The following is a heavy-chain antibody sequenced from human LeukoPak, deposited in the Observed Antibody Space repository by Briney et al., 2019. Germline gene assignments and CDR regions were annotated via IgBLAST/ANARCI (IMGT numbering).Heavy chain of an antibody. CDR3: ARKGITMVQGVDY. Sequence: GGSLRLSCAASGSTFSSYSMNWVGHAPGKGLELVSSISSSSSYIYYADSVKGRFTISRDNAKNSLYLQMNSLRAEDTAVYYCARKGITMVQGVDYWGQGTLVTVSS. J-gene: IGHJ4*02. D-gene: IGHD3-10*01. CDR1: GSTFSSYS. V-gene: IGHV3-21*01. CDR2: ISSSSSYI.